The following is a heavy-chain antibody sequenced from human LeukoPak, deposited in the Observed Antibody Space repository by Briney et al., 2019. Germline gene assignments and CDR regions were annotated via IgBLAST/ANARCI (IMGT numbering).Heavy chain of an antibody. J-gene: IGHJ3*01. V-gene: IGHV3-53*01. CDR3: GSYRRAYDV. CDR2: ILDDGRI. CDR1: GLTVSTTS. Sequence: GGSLRLSCAASGLTVSTTSMTWVRQAPGKGLEWVSDILDDGRIYYADSVKGRFTISRDHSQNKVNLQMDNLRAEDAAIYYCGSYRRAYDVWGQGTVVAVAS. D-gene: IGHD1-26*01.